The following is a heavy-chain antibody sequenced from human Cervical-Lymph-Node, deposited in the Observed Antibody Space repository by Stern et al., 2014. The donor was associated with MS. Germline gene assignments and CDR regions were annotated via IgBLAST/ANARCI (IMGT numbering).Heavy chain of an antibody. Sequence: QDQLVQSGAEVKKPGASVKVSCKASGYTFTNYGISWVRQAPGQGLEWMGWISPYNGNTNYAQKLLGRVSLTTDTSTSTAYMELRSLRSDDTAIYYCATTGSSASGWFDPWGQGTLVTVSS. D-gene: IGHD6-6*01. CDR3: ATTGSSASGWFDP. J-gene: IGHJ5*02. CDR1: GYTFTNYG. V-gene: IGHV1-18*01. CDR2: ISPYNGNT.